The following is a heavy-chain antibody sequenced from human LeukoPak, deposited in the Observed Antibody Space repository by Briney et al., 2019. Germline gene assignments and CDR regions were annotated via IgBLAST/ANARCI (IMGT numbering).Heavy chain of an antibody. V-gene: IGHV4-39*07. CDR3: ASLGIAAAGTSPSDY. J-gene: IGHJ4*02. Sequence: SETLSLTCTVSGGSISSSSYCWGWIRQPPGKGLGWIGSIYYSGSTYYNPSLKSRVTISVDTSKNQFSLKLSSVTAADTAVYYCASLGIAAAGTSPSDYWGQGTLVTVSS. CDR2: IYYSGST. CDR1: GGSISSSSYC. D-gene: IGHD6-13*01.